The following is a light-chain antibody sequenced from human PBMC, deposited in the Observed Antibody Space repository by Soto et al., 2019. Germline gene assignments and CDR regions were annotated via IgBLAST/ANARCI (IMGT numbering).Light chain of an antibody. V-gene: IGKV3-11*01. CDR1: QSLSSY. CDR2: DAS. Sequence: EIVLTQSPATLSLSPGERATLSCRASQSLSSYLAWYQQKPGQAPRLLIYDASNRATGIPARFSGSGSGTDFTLTISSLEPEDFLVNYCPPSNTCPRFTFGPGT. CDR3: PPSNTCPRFT. J-gene: IGKJ3*01.